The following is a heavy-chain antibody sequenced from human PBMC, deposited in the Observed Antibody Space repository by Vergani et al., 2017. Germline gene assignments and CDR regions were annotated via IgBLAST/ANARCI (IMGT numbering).Heavy chain of an antibody. D-gene: IGHD2-15*01. CDR3: ARELRKAPDL. J-gene: IGHJ5*02. CDR2: INPSGGST. V-gene: IGHV1-46*01. Sequence: QVQLVQSGAEVKKPGASVKVSCKASGYTFTSYYMHWVRQAPGQGLEWMGIINPSGGSTSYAQKFQGRVTMTRDTSTSTAYMELRSLRSDDTAVYYCARELRKAPDLWGQGTLVTVSS. CDR1: GYTFTSYY.